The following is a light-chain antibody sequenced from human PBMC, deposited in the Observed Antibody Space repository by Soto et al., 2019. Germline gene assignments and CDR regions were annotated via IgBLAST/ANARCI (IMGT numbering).Light chain of an antibody. V-gene: IGKV1-9*01. CDR3: QQYYATPQT. J-gene: IGKJ1*01. Sequence: IQLTQSPFALSASVGDRVTITCRASQGISSYLAWYQQKPGKAPKLLIYAASTLQSGVPSRFSGSGSGTDFTLTISSLQAEDVAVYYCQQYYATPQTFGQGTKVDIK. CDR1: QGISSY. CDR2: AAS.